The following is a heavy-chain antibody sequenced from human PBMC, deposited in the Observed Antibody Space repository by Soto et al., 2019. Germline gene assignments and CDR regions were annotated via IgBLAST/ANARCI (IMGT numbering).Heavy chain of an antibody. D-gene: IGHD6-6*01. CDR1: GFTFSSYA. Sequence: QVQLVESGGGVVQPGRSLRLSCAASGFTFSSYAMHWVRQAPGKGLEWVAVISYDGSNKYYADSVKGRFTISRDNSKNTLYLQMNSLRAEDTAVYYCASDRYSSSSYYYYGMDVWGQGTTVTVSS. CDR3: ASDRYSSSSYYYYGMDV. V-gene: IGHV3-30-3*01. J-gene: IGHJ6*02. CDR2: ISYDGSNK.